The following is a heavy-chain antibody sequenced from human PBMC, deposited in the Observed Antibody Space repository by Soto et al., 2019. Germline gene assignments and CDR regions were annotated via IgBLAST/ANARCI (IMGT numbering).Heavy chain of an antibody. CDR2: IYYSGST. CDR1: GGSISSYY. V-gene: IGHV4-59*01. CDR3: ARGGYSYGYLVDYYYDGMDV. J-gene: IGHJ6*02. Sequence: QVQLQESGPGLVKPSESLSLTCTVSGGSISSYYWSWIRQPPGKGLEWIGYIYYSGSTNYNPSLKSRVTISVDTSNNQFSLKLSSVTAADTAVYYCARGGYSYGYLVDYYYDGMDVWGQGTTVTVSS. D-gene: IGHD5-18*01.